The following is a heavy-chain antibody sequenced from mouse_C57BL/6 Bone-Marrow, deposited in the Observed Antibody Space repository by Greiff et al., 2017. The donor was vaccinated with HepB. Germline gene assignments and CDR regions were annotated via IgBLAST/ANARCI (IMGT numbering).Heavy chain of an antibody. J-gene: IGHJ4*01. V-gene: IGHV1-18*01. CDR3: ARDYYGSSYGYAMDY. CDR2: INPNNGGT. D-gene: IGHD1-1*01. Sequence: EVQRVESGPELVKPGASVKIPCKASGYTFTDYNMDWVKQSHGKSLEWIGDINPNNGGTIYNQKFKGKATLTVDKSSSTAYMELRSLTSEDTAVYYGARDYYGSSYGYAMDYWGQGTSVTVSS. CDR1: GYTFTDYN.